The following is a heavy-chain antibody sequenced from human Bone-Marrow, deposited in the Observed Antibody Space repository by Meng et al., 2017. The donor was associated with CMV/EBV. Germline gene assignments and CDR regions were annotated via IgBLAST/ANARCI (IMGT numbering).Heavy chain of an antibody. J-gene: IGHJ4*02. CDR2: IRYDGSNK. CDR3: AKVGSRTIAAAAIDY. D-gene: IGHD6-13*01. V-gene: IGHV3-30*02. Sequence: GESLKISCAASGFTFSSYGMHWVRQAPGKGLEWVAFIRYDGSNKYYADSVKGRFTISRDNSKNTLYLQMNSLRAEDTAVYYCAKVGSRTIAAAAIDYWGQGTLVTFSS. CDR1: GFTFSSYG.